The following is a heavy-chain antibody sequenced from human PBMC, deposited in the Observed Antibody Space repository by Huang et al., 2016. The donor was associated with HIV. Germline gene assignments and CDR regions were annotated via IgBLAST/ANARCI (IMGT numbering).Heavy chain of an antibody. J-gene: IGHJ3*02. Sequence: EVQLVESGGGSVQPGGSLRLSCAASGFTFSSYGLSWVREAPGKGLEWVANIKQDGSEKYYVNSVRGQFTISRDNAKNSLYLQMNSLRAEDTAMYYCASNGYSSSWGDPFDIWGQGTMVTVSS. CDR1: GFTFSSYG. CDR2: IKQDGSEK. V-gene: IGHV3-7*01. CDR3: ASNGYSSSWGDPFDI. D-gene: IGHD6-13*01.